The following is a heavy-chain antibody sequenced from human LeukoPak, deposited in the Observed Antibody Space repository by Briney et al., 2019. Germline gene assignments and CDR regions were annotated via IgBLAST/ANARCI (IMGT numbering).Heavy chain of an antibody. CDR2: IIPIFGTA. D-gene: IGHD2-15*01. V-gene: IGHV1-69*13. Sequence: ASVKVSCKASGGTFSSYAISWVRQAPGQGLEWMGGIIPIFGTANYAQKFQGGVTITADESTSTAYMELSSLRSEDTAVYYCAREPRGGYIDYWGKGTLVTASS. CDR3: AREPRGGYIDY. J-gene: IGHJ4*02. CDR1: GGTFSSYA.